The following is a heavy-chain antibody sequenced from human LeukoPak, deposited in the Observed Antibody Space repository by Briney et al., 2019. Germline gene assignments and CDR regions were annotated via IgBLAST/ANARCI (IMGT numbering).Heavy chain of an antibody. V-gene: IGHV1-2*02. CDR1: GYTFTGYY. D-gene: IGHD3-22*01. CDR2: INPNSGGT. J-gene: IGHJ4*02. Sequence: ASVTVSCKASGYTFTGYYMHWARLAPGQGLEWMGWINPNSGGTNYAQKFQGRVTMTRDTSISTAYMELSRLRSDDTAVYYCARDGYYDSSGYYPDYWGKGTVDTVSS. CDR3: ARDGYYDSSGYYPDY.